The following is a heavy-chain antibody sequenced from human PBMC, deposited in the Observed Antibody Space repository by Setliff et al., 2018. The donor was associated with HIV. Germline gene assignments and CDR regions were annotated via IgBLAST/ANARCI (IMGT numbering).Heavy chain of an antibody. CDR2: INHSGST. CDR1: GGSFSGYY. D-gene: IGHD1-26*01. V-gene: IGHV4-34*01. CDR3: AGSKGATRPSAEYFQN. J-gene: IGHJ1*01. Sequence: SETLSLTCAVYGGSFSGYYWSWIRQTPGKGLERIGEINHSGSTNYNPSLKSRVTISVDTSKKQFSLKLSSVTAADTAVYYCAGSKGATRPSAEYFQNWGQGTLVTVSS.